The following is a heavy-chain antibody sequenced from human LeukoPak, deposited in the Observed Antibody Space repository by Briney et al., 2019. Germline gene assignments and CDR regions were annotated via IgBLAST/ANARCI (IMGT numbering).Heavy chain of an antibody. Sequence: PSETLSLTCTVSGGSITNYYWSWIRQPPWKGLEWIGYVYHTGSINYNPSLKGRITMSVDTSKNQFSLKLSSVTAADTAVYYCARDRLAAALFDPWGQGTLVTVSS. CDR2: VYHTGSI. D-gene: IGHD6-13*01. J-gene: IGHJ5*02. CDR1: GGSITNYY. V-gene: IGHV4-59*01. CDR3: ARDRLAAALFDP.